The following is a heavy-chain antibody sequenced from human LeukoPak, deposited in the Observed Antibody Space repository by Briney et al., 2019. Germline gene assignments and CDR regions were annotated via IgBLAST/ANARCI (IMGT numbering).Heavy chain of an antibody. CDR3: ARDLLITGTTGY. D-gene: IGHD1-14*01. J-gene: IGHJ4*02. V-gene: IGHV4-59*01. CDR1: GGSISSYY. CDR2: IYYSGST. Sequence: SETLSLTCTVSGGSISSYYWSWIRQPPGKGLEWIGYIYYSGSTIYNPSLKSRVTISVDTSKNQFSLKLSSVTAADTAVYYCARDLLITGTTGYWGQGTLVTVSS.